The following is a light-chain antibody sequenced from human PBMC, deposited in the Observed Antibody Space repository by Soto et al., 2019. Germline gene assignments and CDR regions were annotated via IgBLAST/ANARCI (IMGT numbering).Light chain of an antibody. CDR3: QQYSSSPHT. CDR2: KAS. V-gene: IGKV1-5*03. CDR1: QSVNMW. J-gene: IGKJ2*01. Sequence: DIPMTQSPSTLSASVGDRVTITCRASQSVNMWFAWYQQKPGKAPKLLIYKASFLESGVPSRLSGSGSGTDFTLTIRSLQPDDSATYYCQQYSSSPHTFGQGTKLAIK.